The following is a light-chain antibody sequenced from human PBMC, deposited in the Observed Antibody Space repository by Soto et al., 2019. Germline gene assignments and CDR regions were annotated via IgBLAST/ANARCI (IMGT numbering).Light chain of an antibody. CDR3: QKYNIALRP. V-gene: IGKV1-27*01. CDR2: AAS. J-gene: IGKJ1*01. Sequence: RMKQSPSALSASVGDRVTITCRASHGISNYLAWYQQKPGKVPKLLIYAASTLQSGVPSRFSGSGSGTDFTLTISSLQPEDVATYYCQKYNIALRPFGQG. CDR1: HGISNY.